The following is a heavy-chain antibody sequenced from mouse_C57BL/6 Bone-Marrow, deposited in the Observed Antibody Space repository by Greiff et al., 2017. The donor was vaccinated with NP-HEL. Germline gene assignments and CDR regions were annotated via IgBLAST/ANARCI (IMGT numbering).Heavy chain of an antibody. D-gene: IGHD2-5*01. CDR1: GFTFSDYY. CDR2: ISNGGGST. CDR3: ARHGIVRMDY. V-gene: IGHV5-12*01. J-gene: IGHJ4*01. Sequence: DVMLVEFGGGLVQPGGSLKLSCAASGFTFSDYYMYWVRQTPEKRLEWVAYISNGGGSTYYPDTVKGRFTISRDNAKNTLYLQMSRLKSEDTAMYYCARHGIVRMDYWGQGTSVTVSS.